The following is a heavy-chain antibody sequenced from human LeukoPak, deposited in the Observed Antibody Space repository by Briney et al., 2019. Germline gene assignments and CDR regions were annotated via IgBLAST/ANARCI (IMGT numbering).Heavy chain of an antibody. CDR3: ARGSGDFIWGTKGYFFDY. J-gene: IGHJ4*02. CDR1: DYSISSGYY. CDR2: ILYTGRT. Sequence: PSETLSLTCAVSDYSISSGYYWGWIRQSPGKGPEWIGSILYTGRTDYIPSLNSRVAISLQTSKNQFSLNLSSVAAADTAVYYCARGSGDFIWGTKGYFFDYWGQGTLVTVSS. V-gene: IGHV4-38-2*01. D-gene: IGHD3-16*01.